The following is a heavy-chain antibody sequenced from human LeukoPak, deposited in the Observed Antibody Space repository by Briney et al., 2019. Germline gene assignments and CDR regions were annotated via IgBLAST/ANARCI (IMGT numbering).Heavy chain of an antibody. D-gene: IGHD3-16*01. V-gene: IGHV4-39*01. CDR2: IHYSGST. CDR3: ARSPIRGTYAEGAFDI. Sequence: NPSETLSLTCTVSGGSISSSSYYWGWIRQPPGKGLEWIGNIHYSGSTYYNLSLKSRVTISVDTSENQFSLKLSSVTAADTAVYYCARSPIRGTYAEGAFDIWGEGTMVTVSS. CDR1: GGSISSSSYY. J-gene: IGHJ3*02.